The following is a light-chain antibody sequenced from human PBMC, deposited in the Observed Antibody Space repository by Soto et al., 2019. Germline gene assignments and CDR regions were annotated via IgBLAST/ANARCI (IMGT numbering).Light chain of an antibody. V-gene: IGLV4-69*01. J-gene: IGLJ3*02. CDR3: QTWGTGIPV. CDR1: SGHGYYA. CDR2: VNSDGSH. Sequence: QSVLTQSPSASASLGAPVKLTCTLSSGHGYYAIAWHQQQPEKSPRYLMKVNSDGSHNKGDGIPDRFSGSSSGAERYLTISRLQSEDEADYYCQTWGTGIPVFGGGTKVTVL.